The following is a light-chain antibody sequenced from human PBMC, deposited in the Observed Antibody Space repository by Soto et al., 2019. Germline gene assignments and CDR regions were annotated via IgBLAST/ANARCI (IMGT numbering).Light chain of an antibody. Sequence: EIVLTQSPGTLSLSPGERATLSCRASQSVSSSYLAWYQQKPGQAPRLLIYDASKRATGIPARFSGSGSGTDFTLTISSLEPDDFAVYYCQQRSNWLWTFGQGTKVDIK. CDR3: QQRSNWLWT. CDR1: QSVSSSY. J-gene: IGKJ1*01. CDR2: DAS. V-gene: IGKV3D-20*02.